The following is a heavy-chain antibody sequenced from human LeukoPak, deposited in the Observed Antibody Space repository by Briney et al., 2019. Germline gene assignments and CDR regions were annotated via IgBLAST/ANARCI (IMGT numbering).Heavy chain of an antibody. CDR3: SRVFGGYDVSDY. V-gene: IGHV3-7*03. CDR2: IKKDGSQK. Sequence: GGSLRLSCAASGFTFSSFWMSWVRQAPGKGLEWVANIKKDGSQKYYVDSVEGRFTISRDNAKNSLYLQMDSLRVDDTAVYYCSRVFGGYDVSDYWGQGTLVTVSS. CDR1: GFTFSSFW. D-gene: IGHD3-3*01. J-gene: IGHJ4*02.